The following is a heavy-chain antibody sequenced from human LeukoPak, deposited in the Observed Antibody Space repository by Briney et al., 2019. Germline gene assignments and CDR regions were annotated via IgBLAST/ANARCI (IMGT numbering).Heavy chain of an antibody. CDR3: ARALVLRFLEWPPGAFDI. CDR2: ISSSSSYI. J-gene: IGHJ3*02. CDR1: GFTFSSYS. V-gene: IGHV3-21*01. D-gene: IGHD3-3*01. Sequence: GGSLRLSCAASGFTFSSYSMNWVRQAPGKGLEWVSSISSSSSYIYYADSVKGRFTISRDNAKNSLYLQMNSLRAEDTAVYYCARALVLRFLEWPPGAFDIWGQGTMVTVSS.